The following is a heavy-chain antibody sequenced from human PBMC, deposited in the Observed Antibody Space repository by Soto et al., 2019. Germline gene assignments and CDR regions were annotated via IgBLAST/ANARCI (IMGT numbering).Heavy chain of an antibody. V-gene: IGHV4-30-2*01. J-gene: IGHJ4*02. CDR1: GGSIDDYS. CDR3: ARDVGDGRLDY. D-gene: IGHD3-16*01. CDR2: IYHYGNP. Sequence: QLQLQESGSGLVKPSQTLSLTCAVSGGSIDDYSWSWIRQPPGKGLEWIGYIYHYGNPHYNASLRSRVTLSRDRSKNQFSRNLRSVTAADTAVYYCARDVGDGRLDYWGQGSLVTVSS.